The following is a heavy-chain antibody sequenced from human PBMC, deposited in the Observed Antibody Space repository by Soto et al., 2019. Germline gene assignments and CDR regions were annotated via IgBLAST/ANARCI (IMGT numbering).Heavy chain of an antibody. D-gene: IGHD2-21*01. J-gene: IGHJ4*02. CDR2: IDQDESRK. CDR1: GLTFSNYW. CDR3: ATDILIRDY. V-gene: IGHV3-7*03. Sequence: PGGSLRISCVASGLTFSNYWMTLVRQTPGKGLEWVANIDQDESRKNYVDSVKGRFIISRDNSRNSVYLQMNSLTADDTGIYYCATDILIRDYWGQGTRVTVSS.